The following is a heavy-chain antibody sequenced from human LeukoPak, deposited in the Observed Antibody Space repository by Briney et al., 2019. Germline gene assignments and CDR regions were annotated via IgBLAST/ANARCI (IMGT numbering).Heavy chain of an antibody. D-gene: IGHD6-19*01. J-gene: IGHJ4*02. CDR1: GYTFTGYY. CDR3: ARTIAVAGHIGY. V-gene: IGHV1-2*02. Sequence: ASVKVSCKASGYTFTGYYMHWVRQAPGQGLEWMGWINPNSGGTNYAQKFQGRVTMTRDTSISTAYMELSRLRSDDTAVYYCARTIAVAGHIGYWGQGTLVTVSS. CDR2: INPNSGGT.